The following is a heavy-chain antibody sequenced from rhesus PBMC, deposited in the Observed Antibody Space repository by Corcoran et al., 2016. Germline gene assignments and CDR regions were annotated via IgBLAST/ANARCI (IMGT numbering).Heavy chain of an antibody. CDR2: IGGTGGST. V-gene: IGHV4-127*01. CDR1: GGSPSGYYL. J-gene: IGHJ6*01. CDR3: ARESSWSAYFGLDS. D-gene: IGHD6-13*01. Sequence: QVQLQASGPGVVQPSETLSLHCAVSGGSPSGYYLWSWIRQPPAQGLEWIGCIGGTGGSTNYNPSLKNRVTISQATSKNQFSLKLSSVTAADTAVYYCARESSWSAYFGLDSWGQGVVVTVSS.